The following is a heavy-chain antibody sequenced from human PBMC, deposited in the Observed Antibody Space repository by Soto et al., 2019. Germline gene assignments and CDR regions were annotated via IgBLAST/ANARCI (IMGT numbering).Heavy chain of an antibody. CDR3: ARELATVVTGWFDP. CDR1: GYTFTNYY. V-gene: IGHV1-46*01. Sequence: ASVKVSCKGTGYTFTNYYMHWVRQAPGQGLEWMGTISPSSGATDYAQKFQGRVTMTSDTSTSTAYMELSSLRSEDTAVYYCARELATVVTGWFDPWGQGTLVTVSS. CDR2: ISPSSGAT. D-gene: IGHD4-17*01. J-gene: IGHJ5*02.